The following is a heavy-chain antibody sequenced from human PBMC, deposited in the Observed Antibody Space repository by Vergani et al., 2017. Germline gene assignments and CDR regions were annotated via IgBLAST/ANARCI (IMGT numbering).Heavy chain of an antibody. D-gene: IGHD3-22*01. CDR3: ARKYYYDSSGPWAFDV. CDR1: GYTVTSYG. V-gene: IGHV1-18*01. CDR2: ISAYNGNT. Sequence: QVQMVQSGAEVKKPGASVKVSCKASGYTVTSYGISWVRQAPGQGLEWMGWISAYNGNTHYAQRPQGRVTMTTDTSTTTAYMELRSRSSDDTAVYYCARKYYYDSSGPWAFDVWGQGTMVTVSS. J-gene: IGHJ3*01.